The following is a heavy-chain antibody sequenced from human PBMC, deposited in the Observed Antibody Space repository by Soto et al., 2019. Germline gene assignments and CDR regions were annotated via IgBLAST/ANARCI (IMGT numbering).Heavy chain of an antibody. V-gene: IGHV3-30*03. Sequence: PGGSLRLSCAASGVTFSSYGMHCVRQAPGKGLEWVAVISYDGSNKYYADSVKGRFTISRDNYKNTLYLQMNSLRAEDTAVYSCATMGAVAALWGKRTMVPVSS. CDR3: ATMGAVAAL. CDR2: ISYDGSNK. J-gene: IGHJ4*02. D-gene: IGHD6-19*01. CDR1: GVTFSSYG.